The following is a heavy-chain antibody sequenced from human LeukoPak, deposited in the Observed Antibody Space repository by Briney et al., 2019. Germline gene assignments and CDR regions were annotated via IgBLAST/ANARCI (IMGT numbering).Heavy chain of an antibody. CDR1: GGTFSNYA. CDR3: ATDSPGATMIVVVLGGGGLDY. V-gene: IGHV1-69*04. Sequence: SSVNVSFKASGGTFSNYAISWVRQAPGQGLDWMGRIIPILWIANYAQKFQGRVTITADKSTSTAYMELSTLRHEDPAVYYCATDSPGATMIVVVLGGGGLDYWGQGTLVTVSS. CDR2: IIPILWIA. J-gene: IGHJ4*02. D-gene: IGHD3-22*01.